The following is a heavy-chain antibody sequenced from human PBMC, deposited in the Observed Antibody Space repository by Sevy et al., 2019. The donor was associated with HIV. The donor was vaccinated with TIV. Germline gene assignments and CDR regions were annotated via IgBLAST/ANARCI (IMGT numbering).Heavy chain of an antibody. D-gene: IGHD3-22*01. CDR3: ERVDANYDNGFDP. Sequence: GGSLRLSCEASGFTFSSYEMNWVRQAPGKGLEWVSYISSSGTTIKYADSVKGRFTISGDNAKNSLYMQMNSLRAEDTAVYYCERVDANYDNGFDPWGQGTLVTVSS. V-gene: IGHV3-48*03. CDR2: ISSSGTTI. J-gene: IGHJ5*02. CDR1: GFTFSSYE.